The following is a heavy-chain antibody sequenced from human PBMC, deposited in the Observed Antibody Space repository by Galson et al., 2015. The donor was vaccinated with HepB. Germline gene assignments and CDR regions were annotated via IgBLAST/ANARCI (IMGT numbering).Heavy chain of an antibody. J-gene: IGHJ5*02. V-gene: IGHV3-9*01. CDR2: ISWNSGSI. D-gene: IGHD3-3*01. CDR1: GFTFDDYA. CDR3: ARGITLTIFGVVITPQNWFDP. Sequence: SLRLSCAASGFTFDDYAMHGVRQAPGKGLEWVSGISWNSGSIGYADSVKGRFTISRDNAKNSLYLQMNSLRAEDTALYYCARGITLTIFGVVITPQNWFDPWGQGTLVTVSS.